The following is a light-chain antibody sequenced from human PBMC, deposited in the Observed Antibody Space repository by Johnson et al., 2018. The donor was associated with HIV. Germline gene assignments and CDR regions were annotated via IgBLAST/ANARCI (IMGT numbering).Light chain of an antibody. CDR2: DNN. V-gene: IGLV1-51*01. Sequence: QSVLTQPPSVSAAPGQMVTISCSGSSSNIGNNYVSWYQQLPGTAPKLLIYDNNKRPSGIPDRFSGSTSGTSATLGITGLQTGAEADYYCGTWDSSLSAHNYVFGTGTKVTVL. CDR1: SSNIGNNY. CDR3: GTWDSSLSAHNYV. J-gene: IGLJ1*01.